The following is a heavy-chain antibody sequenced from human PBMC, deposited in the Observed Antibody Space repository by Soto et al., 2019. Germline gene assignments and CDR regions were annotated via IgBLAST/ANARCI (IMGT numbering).Heavy chain of an antibody. V-gene: IGHV1-3*01. CDR2: INAGNGNT. CDR1: GYSFTHFE. J-gene: IGHJ6*02. CDR3: ARDPNDSSAYYHHYYYGMDV. D-gene: IGHD3-22*01. Sequence: QVQLVQSGPEVKQPGASVRISCQASGYSFTHFEMHWVRQAPGQRLEWTGWINAGNGNTKYSEKFQGRVTITRDTSASTAYLELSSLRSEDTTVYYCARDPNDSSAYYHHYYYGMDVWGQGTTVTVSS.